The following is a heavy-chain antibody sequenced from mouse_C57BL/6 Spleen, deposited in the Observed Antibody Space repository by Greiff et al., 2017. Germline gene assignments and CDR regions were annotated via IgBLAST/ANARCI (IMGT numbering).Heavy chain of an antibody. D-gene: IGHD3-3*01. J-gene: IGHJ1*03. CDR1: GFTFSDYG. V-gene: IGHV5-17*01. Sequence: EVQVVESGGGLVKPGGSLTLSCAASGFTFSDYGMHWVRQAPEKGLEWVAYLSSGSSTIYYADTVKGRFTISRDNAKNTLFLQMTSLRSEDTAMYYCARTGTYWYFDVWGTGTTVTVSS. CDR2: LSSGSSTI. CDR3: ARTGTYWYFDV.